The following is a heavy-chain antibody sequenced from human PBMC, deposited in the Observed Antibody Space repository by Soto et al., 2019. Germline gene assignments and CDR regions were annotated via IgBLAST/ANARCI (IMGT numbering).Heavy chain of an antibody. V-gene: IGHV3-7*01. CDR3: ARDWRFDFWSGYYNDN. D-gene: IGHD3-3*01. Sequence: ETLSLTCTVSGGSISSYYWSWVRQAPGKGLEWVTNIKQDGSEKYYVDSVKGRFTISRDNAKNSLYLQMNSLRAEDTAVYYCARDWRFDFWSGYYNDNWGQGTLVTVSS. J-gene: IGHJ4*02. CDR1: GGSISSYY. CDR2: IKQDGSEK.